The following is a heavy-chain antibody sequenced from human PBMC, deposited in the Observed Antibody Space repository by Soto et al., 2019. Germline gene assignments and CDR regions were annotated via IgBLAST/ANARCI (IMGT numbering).Heavy chain of an antibody. J-gene: IGHJ6*02. D-gene: IGHD5-12*01. CDR3: ARDKDRLQLGGNYYYILDV. Sequence: QVQLEQSGAEVQKPGSSVKVSCKASGGTFSSSAFSWVRQAPGQGLEWMGGIMPVFPTPDYAQKFQDRVTITGDASTITTNMELSGLRSEDTAIYYCARDKDRLQLGGNYYYILDVWGQGTTVIVSS. CDR1: GGTFSSSA. V-gene: IGHV1-69*12. CDR2: IMPVFPTP.